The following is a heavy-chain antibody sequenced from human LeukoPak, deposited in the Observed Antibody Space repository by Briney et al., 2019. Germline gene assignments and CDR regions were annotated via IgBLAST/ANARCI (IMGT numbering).Heavy chain of an antibody. CDR3: AREIYCSGGSCGDAFDI. CDR2: ISYDGSNK. J-gene: IGHJ3*02. D-gene: IGHD2-15*01. CDR1: GFTFSSYA. Sequence: GGSLRLSCAASGFTFSSYAMHWVRQAPGKGLEWVAVISYDGSNKYYADSVKGRFTISRDNSKNTLYLQMNSLRAEDMAVYYCAREIYCSGGSCGDAFDIWGQGTMVTVSS. V-gene: IGHV3-30-3*01.